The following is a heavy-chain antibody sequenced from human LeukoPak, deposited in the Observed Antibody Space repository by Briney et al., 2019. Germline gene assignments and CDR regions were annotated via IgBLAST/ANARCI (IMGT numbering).Heavy chain of an antibody. D-gene: IGHD4-11*01. Sequence: SETLSLTCTVSGGSISSGDYYWSWIRQPPGKGLEWIGEINHSGSTNYNTSLKSRVTISVDTSKSQFSLKLRSVTAADTAVYYCARGLSRLPSGGYWGQGTLVTVSS. CDR2: INHSGST. J-gene: IGHJ4*02. CDR3: ARGLSRLPSGGY. CDR1: GGSISSGDYY. V-gene: IGHV4-61*08.